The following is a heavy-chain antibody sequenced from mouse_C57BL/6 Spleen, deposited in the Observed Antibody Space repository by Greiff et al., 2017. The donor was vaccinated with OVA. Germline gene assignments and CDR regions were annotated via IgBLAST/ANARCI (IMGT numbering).Heavy chain of an antibody. Sequence: VQLQQSGAELARPGASVKLSCKASGYTFTSYGISWVKQRTGQGLEWIGEIYPRSGTTYYNEKFKGKATLTADKSSSTAYMELRSLTSEDSAVYFCAREGVYYDYAWYFDVWGTGTTVTVSS. CDR1: GYTFTSYG. CDR2: IYPRSGTT. J-gene: IGHJ1*03. V-gene: IGHV1-81*01. CDR3: AREGVYYDYAWYFDV. D-gene: IGHD2-4*01.